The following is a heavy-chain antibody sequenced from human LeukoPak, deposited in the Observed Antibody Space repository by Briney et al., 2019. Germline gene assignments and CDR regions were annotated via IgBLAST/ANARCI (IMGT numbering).Heavy chain of an antibody. D-gene: IGHD3-3*02. J-gene: IGHJ5*02. CDR1: GDSPGSRDSV. V-gene: IGHV4-39*01. Sequence: SETLSLTCTVAGDSPGSRDSVWGWIRQPPGKGLEWIGSIYHSGNTYYNSSLKSRVAISVDTSKNQFSLKLTSVTAADTAVYYCSRLLTYISTWGPFDHWGQGTLVTVSS. CDR3: SRLLTYISTWGPFDH. CDR2: IYHSGNT.